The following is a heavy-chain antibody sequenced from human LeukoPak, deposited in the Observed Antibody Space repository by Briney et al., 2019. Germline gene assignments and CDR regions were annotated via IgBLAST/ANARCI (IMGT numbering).Heavy chain of an antibody. CDR3: AGGYCSGGSCSIDC. Sequence: GGSLRLSCAASGFTFSSNVMIWVRQAPGKGLEWVSSIPASGGSTYYADSVKGRFTISRDNSKNSLYLQMNSLRAEDTAVYYCAGGYCSGGSCSIDCWGQGTLVTVSS. J-gene: IGHJ4*02. CDR2: IPASGGST. V-gene: IGHV3-23*01. D-gene: IGHD2-15*01. CDR1: GFTFSSNV.